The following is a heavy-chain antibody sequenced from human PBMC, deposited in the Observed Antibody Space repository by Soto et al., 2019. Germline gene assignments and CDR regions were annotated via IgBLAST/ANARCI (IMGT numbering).Heavy chain of an antibody. Sequence: HVQLHQWGAGLLKPSETLSLAFAVYGGSFIGYYWSCILQPPGKGLEWIGEINHSGRTNYNPSLKRRATISVDTSKNKFSLKLSSVTAADTAVYYCARGTVTTFYYGMEVWGQGTTVTVSS. CDR1: GGSFIGYY. J-gene: IGHJ6*02. CDR2: INHSGRT. D-gene: IGHD4-17*01. V-gene: IGHV4-34*01. CDR3: ARGTVTTFYYGMEV.